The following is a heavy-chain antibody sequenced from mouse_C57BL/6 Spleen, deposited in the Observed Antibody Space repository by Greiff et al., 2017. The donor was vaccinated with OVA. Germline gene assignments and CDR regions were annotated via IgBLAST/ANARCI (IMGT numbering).Heavy chain of an antibody. CDR2: IYPGDGDT. Sequence: LMEPGASVKISCKASGYAFSSSWMNWVKQRPGKGLEWIGRIYPGDGDTNYNGKFKGKATLTADKSSSTAYMQLSSLTSEDSAVYFCAREGSSYLYYFDYWGQGTTLTVSS. CDR3: AREGSSYLYYFDY. D-gene: IGHD1-1*01. V-gene: IGHV1-82*01. CDR1: GYAFSSSW. J-gene: IGHJ2*01.